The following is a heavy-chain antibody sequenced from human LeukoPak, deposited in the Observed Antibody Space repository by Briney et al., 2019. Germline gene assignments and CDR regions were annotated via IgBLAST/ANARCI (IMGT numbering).Heavy chain of an antibody. CDR1: GFTFDDYG. CDR2: ISGSGGST. Sequence: PGGSLRLSCAASGFTFDDYGMSWVRQAPGKGLEWVSLISGSGGSTYYADSVKGRFTISRDNLKNTLYLQMNSLKTEDTGVYYCTSGPYCSSASCPSYYYYMDVWAKGTTVTVSS. D-gene: IGHD2-2*01. V-gene: IGHV3-23*01. J-gene: IGHJ6*03. CDR3: TSGPYCSSASCPSYYYYMDV.